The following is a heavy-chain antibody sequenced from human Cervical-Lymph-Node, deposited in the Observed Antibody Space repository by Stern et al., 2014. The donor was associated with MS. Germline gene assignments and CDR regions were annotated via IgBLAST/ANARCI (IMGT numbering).Heavy chain of an antibody. CDR3: ARDRDWQRQRGAFHI. J-gene: IGHJ3*02. CDR1: GYFLSSGYY. D-gene: IGHD3/OR15-3a*01. V-gene: IGHV4-38-2*02. CDR2: IYHSGST. Sequence: QVQLVQSGPGLVKPSETLSLTCTVSGYFLSSGYYWGWIRQPPGKGLEWIGSIYHSGSTYYNPSLKSRVTISVDTPKNQFSLKLSSGTAADTAVYYCARDRDWQRQRGAFHIWGQGTMVTVSS.